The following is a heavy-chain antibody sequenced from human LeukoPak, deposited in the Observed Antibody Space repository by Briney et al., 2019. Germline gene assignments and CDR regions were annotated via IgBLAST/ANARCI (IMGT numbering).Heavy chain of an antibody. Sequence: SGPTLVNPTQTLTLTCTFSGFSLSTSGVGVGWIRQPPGKALEWLALIYWNDDKRYSPSLKSRLTITKDTSKNQVVLTMTNMDPVDTATYYCAHTRSVVRGVIFDYWGQGTLVTVSS. CDR3: AHTRSVVRGVIFDY. D-gene: IGHD3-10*01. J-gene: IGHJ4*02. V-gene: IGHV2-5*01. CDR2: IYWNDDK. CDR1: GFSLSTSGVG.